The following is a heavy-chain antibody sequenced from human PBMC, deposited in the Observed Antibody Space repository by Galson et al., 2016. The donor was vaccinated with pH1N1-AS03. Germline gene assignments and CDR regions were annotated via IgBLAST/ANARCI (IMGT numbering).Heavy chain of an antibody. CDR2: IDPNSGVT. CDR3: ARDPRGPCTNPTCATAYYFGMDV. V-gene: IGHV1-2*04. Sequence: SVKVSCKASGYTFTGFYVHWVRQAPGQGLEWMGWIDPNSGVTNYAQKFQAWVTMTRDTSSTTAYMEVSGLKSDDTAVYYCARDPRGPCTNPTCATAYYFGMDVWGQGTTVIVSS. CDR1: GYTFTGFY. D-gene: IGHD2-8*01. J-gene: IGHJ6*02.